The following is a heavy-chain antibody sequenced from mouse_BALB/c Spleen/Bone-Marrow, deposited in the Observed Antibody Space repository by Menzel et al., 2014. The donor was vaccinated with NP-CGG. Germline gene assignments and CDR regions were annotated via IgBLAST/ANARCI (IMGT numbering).Heavy chain of an antibody. D-gene: IGHD1-1*01. Sequence: EVQLVESGAELVRSGASVKLSCTASGFNIKDYYTHWVKQRPEQGLEWIGWIDPENGDTEYVPKFQGKATMTADTSSNTAYLQLSSLTSEDTAVYYCNAHITTVSYWGQGTTLTVSS. J-gene: IGHJ2*01. CDR2: IDPENGDT. V-gene: IGHV14-4*02. CDR1: GFNIKDYY. CDR3: NAHITTVSY.